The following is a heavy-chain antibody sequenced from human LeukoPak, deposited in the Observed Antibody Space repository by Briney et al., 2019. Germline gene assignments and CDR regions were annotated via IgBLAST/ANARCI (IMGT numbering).Heavy chain of an antibody. V-gene: IGHV4-59*11. CDR3: ARDSNGNLGY. Sequence: PSETLSLTCTVSGGSISSHYWSWIRQPPGKGLEWIGYIYYSGSTNYNPSLKSRVTISVDTSKNQFSLKLSSVTAADTAVYYCARDSNGNLGYWSQGTLVTVSS. D-gene: IGHD2-8*01. CDR1: GGSISSHY. J-gene: IGHJ4*02. CDR2: IYYSGST.